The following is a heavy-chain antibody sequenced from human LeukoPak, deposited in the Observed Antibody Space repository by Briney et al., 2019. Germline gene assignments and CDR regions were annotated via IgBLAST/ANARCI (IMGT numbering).Heavy chain of an antibody. V-gene: IGHV4-59*01. Sequence: NPSETLSLTCTVSGGSISSYYWSWIRQAPGKGLEWMGCIYYSGSTNYNPSLKSRVTISVDTSKNQFSLKLSSVTAADTAVYYCARYYYDSSGYYFDYWGQGTLVTVSS. CDR2: IYYSGST. D-gene: IGHD3-22*01. J-gene: IGHJ4*02. CDR1: GGSISSYY. CDR3: ARYYYDSSGYYFDY.